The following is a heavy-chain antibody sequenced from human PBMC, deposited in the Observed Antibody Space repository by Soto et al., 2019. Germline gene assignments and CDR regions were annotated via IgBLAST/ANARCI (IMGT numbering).Heavy chain of an antibody. V-gene: IGHV4-59*01. Sequence: SETLSLTCTVSGGSISSYYWSWIRQPPGKGLEWIGYIYYSGSTNYNPSLKSRVTISVDTSKNQFSLKLSSVTAADTAVYYCARELWFGVPDAFDIWGQGTMVTVSS. D-gene: IGHD3-10*01. CDR1: GGSISSYY. J-gene: IGHJ3*02. CDR2: IYYSGST. CDR3: ARELWFGVPDAFDI.